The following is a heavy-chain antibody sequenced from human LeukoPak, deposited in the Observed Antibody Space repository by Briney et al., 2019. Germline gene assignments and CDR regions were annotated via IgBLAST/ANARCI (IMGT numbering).Heavy chain of an antibody. D-gene: IGHD4-11*01. CDR1: GYTFTGYY. J-gene: IGHJ4*02. Sequence: GASVKVSCKASGYTFTGYYMHWVRQAPGQGLEWMGWINPNSGGTNYAQKFQGRVTMTRDTSISTAYMELSRLRSDDTAVYYCARDPSATGYYFDYWGQGTLVTVSS. CDR2: INPNSGGT. CDR3: ARDPSATGYYFDY. V-gene: IGHV1-2*02.